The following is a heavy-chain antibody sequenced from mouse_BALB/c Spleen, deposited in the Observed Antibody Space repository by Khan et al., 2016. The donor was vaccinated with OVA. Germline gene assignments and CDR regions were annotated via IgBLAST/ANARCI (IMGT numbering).Heavy chain of an antibody. Sequence: QVQLQQSGAELARPGASVKLSCKASGYTFTDYYINWVKLRTGQGLEWIGEISPGSGDPYYNERFKDKATLTADKSSSTAYMQLSSLTSEASAVYFCARRNYFGYTFAYWGQGTLVTVSA. V-gene: IGHV1-77*01. CDR2: ISPGSGDP. CDR3: ARRNYFGYTFAY. CDR1: GYTFTDYY. D-gene: IGHD1-2*01. J-gene: IGHJ3*01.